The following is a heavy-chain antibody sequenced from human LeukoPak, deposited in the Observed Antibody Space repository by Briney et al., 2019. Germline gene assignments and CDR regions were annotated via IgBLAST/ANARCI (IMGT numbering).Heavy chain of an antibody. CDR3: ARGGRFPDY. CDR1: GGSITSYY. CDR2: IYASGST. J-gene: IGHJ4*02. V-gene: IGHV4-4*07. Sequence: SETLSHTCTVSGGSITSYYWSWIRQPAGKGLEWIGRIYASGSTNYNPSPKSRVTMSVDSSKNQFSLNLSSVTAADTAVYYCARGGRFPDYWGQGTLVTVSS. D-gene: IGHD3-10*01.